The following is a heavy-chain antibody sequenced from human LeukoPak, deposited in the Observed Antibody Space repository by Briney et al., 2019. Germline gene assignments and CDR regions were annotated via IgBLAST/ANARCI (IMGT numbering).Heavy chain of an antibody. CDR3: AKAMVEFYYYYYMDV. CDR2: ISGSGGST. J-gene: IGHJ6*03. V-gene: IGHV3-23*01. CDR1: GFPFSSYA. Sequence: PGGSLRLSCAASGFPFSSYAMSWVRQAPGKGLEWVSAISGSGGSTYYADSVKGRFTISRDNSKNTLYLQMNSLRAEDTAVYYCAKAMVEFYYYYYMDVWGKGTTVTVSS. D-gene: IGHD3-10*01.